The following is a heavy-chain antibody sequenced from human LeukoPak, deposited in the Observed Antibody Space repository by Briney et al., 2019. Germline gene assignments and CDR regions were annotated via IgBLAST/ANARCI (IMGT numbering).Heavy chain of an antibody. J-gene: IGHJ3*02. V-gene: IGHV3-21*01. D-gene: IGHD3-10*01. CDR2: ISSSSSYI. CDR3: AREDRLLWFGEFLGDAFDI. Sequence: GGSLRLSCAASGFTFSSYSMNWVRQAPGKGLEWVSSISSSSSYIYYADSVTGRFTISRDNAKNSLYLQMNSLRAEDTAVYYCAREDRLLWFGEFLGDAFDIWGQGTMVTVSS. CDR1: GFTFSSYS.